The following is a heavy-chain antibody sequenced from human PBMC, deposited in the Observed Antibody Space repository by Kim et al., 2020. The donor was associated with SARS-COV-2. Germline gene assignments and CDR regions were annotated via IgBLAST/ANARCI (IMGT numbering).Heavy chain of an antibody. Sequence: GGSLRLSCAASGFPFSEYYMTWIRQAPGKGLEWVSYISRGSTYSNYADSVKGRFTISRDDDRKSLYLQMNNLRAEDTAFYYCARDRVPTTDYDYWGKGTL. V-gene: IGHV3-11*05. CDR1: GFPFSEYY. CDR2: ISRGSTYS. CDR3: ARDRVPTTDYDY. J-gene: IGHJ4*02. D-gene: IGHD5-12*01.